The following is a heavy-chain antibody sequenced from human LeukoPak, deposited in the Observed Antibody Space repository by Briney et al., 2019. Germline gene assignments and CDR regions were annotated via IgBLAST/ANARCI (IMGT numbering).Heavy chain of an antibody. J-gene: IGHJ4*02. CDR3: AREGSHYYDSSGYLINPFDY. Sequence: GGSLRLSCAASGFTVSSHYMSWVRQAPGKGLEWVSVIYSGGSTYYADSVKGRFTISRGNSKNTLYLQMNSLRAEDTAVYYCAREGSHYYDSSGYLINPFDYWGQGTLVTVSS. D-gene: IGHD3-22*01. CDR2: IYSGGST. V-gene: IGHV3-53*01. CDR1: GFTVSSHY.